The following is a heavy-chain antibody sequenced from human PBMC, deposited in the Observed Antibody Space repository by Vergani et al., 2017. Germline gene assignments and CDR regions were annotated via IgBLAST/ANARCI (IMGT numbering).Heavy chain of an antibody. V-gene: IGHV3-23*04. CDR3: AKVCGSTSCPYGGGAFDV. CDR2: INNNGGST. J-gene: IGHJ3*01. Sequence: EVQLVESGGGLVQPGRSLRLSCTASGFTFGDYAMSWFRQAPGKGLEWVSGINNNGGSTYYADSVKGRFTISRDNSKNTLYLQMTDLRAEDTATYYCAKVCGSTSCPYGGGAFDVWGHGTMVTVSS. D-gene: IGHD2-2*01. CDR1: GFTFGDYA.